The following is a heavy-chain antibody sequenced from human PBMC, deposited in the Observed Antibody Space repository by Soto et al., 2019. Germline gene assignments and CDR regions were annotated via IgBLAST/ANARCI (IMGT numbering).Heavy chain of an antibody. V-gene: IGHV4-28*03. CDR2: IYYSGST. D-gene: IGHD5-18*01. J-gene: IGHJ3*02. CDR3: ARGYSYTRDAFDI. CDR1: GDSSSSSNW. Sequence: SEALSLTCAVSGDSSSSSNWWGWIRQPPGKGLEWIGYIYYSGSTYYNPSLKSRVTMSVDTSKNKFFLKLSSVTAVDTAVYYWARGYSYTRDAFDIWGQGTMVTVSS.